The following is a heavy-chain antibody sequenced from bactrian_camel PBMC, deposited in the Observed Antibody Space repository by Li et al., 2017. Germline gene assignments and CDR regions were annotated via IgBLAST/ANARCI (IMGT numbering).Heavy chain of an antibody. CDR2: IYSDESSI. CDR1: GFTFSSYW. D-gene: IGHD1*01. J-gene: IGHJ4*01. Sequence: HVQLVESGGGLVQPGGSLRLSCAASGFTFSSYWMYWVRQAPGKGLEWVSGIYSDESSIGYEDSVKGRFTISRDNAKNTLYLQMNSLKPEDTAMYYCAARPTCLPRTLWNNKYAYRYWGQGTQVTVS. V-gene: IGHV3S6*01. CDR3: AARPTCLPRTLWNNKYAYRY.